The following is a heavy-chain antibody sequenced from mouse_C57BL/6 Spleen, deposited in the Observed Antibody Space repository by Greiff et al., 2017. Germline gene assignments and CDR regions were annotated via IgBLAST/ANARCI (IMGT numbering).Heavy chain of an antibody. CDR1: GYAFSSSW. CDR2: IYPGDGDT. Sequence: QVQLQQSGPELVKPGASVKISCKASGYAFSSSWMNWVKQRPGKGLEWIGRIYPGDGDTNYNGKFKGKATLTADKSSSTAYMQLSSLTSDDSAVYFCARRDDYYAMDYWGQGTSVTVSS. V-gene: IGHV1-82*01. J-gene: IGHJ4*01. CDR3: ARRDDYYAMDY.